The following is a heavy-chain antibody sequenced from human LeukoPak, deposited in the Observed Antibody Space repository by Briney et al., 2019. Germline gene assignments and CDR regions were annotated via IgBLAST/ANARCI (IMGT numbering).Heavy chain of an antibody. CDR2: IIPIFGTA. V-gene: IGHV1-69*05. CDR3: ANSARDDSSGYYAYYFDY. J-gene: IGHJ4*02. D-gene: IGHD3-22*01. Sequence: GASVKVCCKASGGTFSSYAISWVRQAPGQGLEWMGGIIPIFGTANYAQKFQGRVTITTDESTSTAYMELSSLRSEDTAVYYCANSARDDSSGYYAYYFDYWGQGTLVTVSS. CDR1: GGTFSSYA.